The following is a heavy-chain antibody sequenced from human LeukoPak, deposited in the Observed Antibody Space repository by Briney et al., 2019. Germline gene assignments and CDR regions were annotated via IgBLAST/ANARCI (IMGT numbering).Heavy chain of an antibody. CDR3: AKDQDEGSIVVVISPD. D-gene: IGHD3-22*01. V-gene: IGHV3-30*18. J-gene: IGHJ4*02. CDR1: GFTCSSYG. CDR2: ISYDGSNK. Sequence: GRSLRLSCAASGFTCSSYGMHWVRQAPGKGLEWVAVISYDGSNKYYADSVKGRFTISRDNSKNTLYLQMNSLRAEDTAVYYCAKDQDEGSIVVVISPDWGQGTLVTVSS.